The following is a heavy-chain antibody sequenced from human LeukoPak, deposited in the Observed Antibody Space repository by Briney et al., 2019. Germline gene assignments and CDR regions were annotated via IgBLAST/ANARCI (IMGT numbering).Heavy chain of an antibody. CDR2: VYYNGLT. Sequence: PSETLSLTCTVSGGSISPHYWTWVRQTPGKGLEWIGYVYYNGLTSYNASLRSRLILSVDTARNQVSLKLTSVTAADTAVYYRTRERSTVTFDYWGQGTLVTVSS. J-gene: IGHJ4*02. CDR3: TRERSTVTFDY. D-gene: IGHD4-17*01. V-gene: IGHV4-59*11. CDR1: GGSISPHY.